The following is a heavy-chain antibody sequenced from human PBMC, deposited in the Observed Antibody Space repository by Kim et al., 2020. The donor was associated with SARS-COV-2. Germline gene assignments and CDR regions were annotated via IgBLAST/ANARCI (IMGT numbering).Heavy chain of an antibody. CDR3: AHSRQYSSSLCFDY. Sequence: SGPTLVKPTQTLTLTCTFTGFSLSARGVGVAWIRQPPGKALEWLALIYWDDDKRYSPSLNSRLTVTKDTSKNQVVLTMTNMGPVDTATYFCAHSRQYSSSLCFDYWGQGTLVTVSS. D-gene: IGHD6-13*01. CDR2: IYWDDDK. V-gene: IGHV2-5*02. CDR1: GFSLSARGVG. J-gene: IGHJ4*02.